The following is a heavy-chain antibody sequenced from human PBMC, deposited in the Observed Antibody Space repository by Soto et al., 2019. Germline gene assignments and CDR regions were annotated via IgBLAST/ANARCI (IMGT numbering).Heavy chain of an antibody. CDR1: GGSFSGYY. V-gene: IGHV4-34*01. J-gene: IGHJ4*02. Sequence: QVQLQQWGAGLLKPSETLSLTCAVYGGSFSGYYWSWIRQPPGKGLEWIGEINHSGSTNYNPSLKSRVTISVDTSKNQFSRKLSSVTAADTAVYYCARGGSGGHFTLVAYFAYWGQGTLVTVSS. CDR2: INHSGST. D-gene: IGHD3-16*01. CDR3: ARGGSGGHFTLVAYFAY.